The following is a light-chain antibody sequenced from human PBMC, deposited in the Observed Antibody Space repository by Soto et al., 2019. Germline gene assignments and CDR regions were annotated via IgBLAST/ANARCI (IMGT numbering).Light chain of an antibody. CDR2: DAS. J-gene: IGKJ3*01. CDR3: QQRYIWPPFT. CDR1: QTVGSS. V-gene: IGKV3-11*01. Sequence: EIVLSQSPATLSLAPGEGATLSCRASQTVGSSLAWYQHKPGQAPRLLIYDASTRATAIPARFSGSGSGTDFTLTISSLEPEDFAVYYCQQRYIWPPFTFGPGTKVDIK.